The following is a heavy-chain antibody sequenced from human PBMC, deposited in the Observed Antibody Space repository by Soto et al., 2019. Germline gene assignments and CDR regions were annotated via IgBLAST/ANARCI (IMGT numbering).Heavy chain of an antibody. CDR3: ARDRDTSGWDFDY. CDR2: VYHNRGA. Sequence: SETLSLTCAVSGYSISSGYYWGCIRQPPGKGLEWIGTVYHNRGAYYNPSLKSRVTISVDTSKNQFSLRLTSVTAADSAVYFCARDRDTSGWDFDYWGQGTLVTVSS. J-gene: IGHJ4*02. D-gene: IGHD6-19*01. V-gene: IGHV4-38-2*02. CDR1: GYSISSGYY.